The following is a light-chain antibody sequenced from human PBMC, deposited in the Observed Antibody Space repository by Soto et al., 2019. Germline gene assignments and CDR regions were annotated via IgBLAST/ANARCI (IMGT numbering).Light chain of an antibody. CDR1: QGIRSY. CDR3: KHLVSLLPFFT. V-gene: IGKV1-9*01. CDR2: GAS. Sequence: DMEATPSTNFLSASVQDRVTITCRASQGIRSYLAWYQQRPGKAPELLIYGASTLRPGGASRFSGSGSGTEFTLTISSLQPEDFATYLCKHLVSLLPFFTFGPGAKVDI. J-gene: IGKJ3*01.